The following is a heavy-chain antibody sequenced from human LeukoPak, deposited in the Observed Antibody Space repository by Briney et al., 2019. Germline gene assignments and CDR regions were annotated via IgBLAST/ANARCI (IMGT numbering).Heavy chain of an antibody. CDR3: ARVGGIVVVPAAPSDY. D-gene: IGHD2-2*01. CDR1: GFTFSSYS. Sequence: GGSLRLSCAASGFTFSSYSMNWVRQAPGKGLEWVSSISSSSSYTYYADSVKGRFTISRDNAKNSLYLQMNSLRAEDTAVYYCARVGGIVVVPAAPSDYWGQGTLVTVSS. J-gene: IGHJ4*02. CDR2: ISSSSSYT. V-gene: IGHV3-21*01.